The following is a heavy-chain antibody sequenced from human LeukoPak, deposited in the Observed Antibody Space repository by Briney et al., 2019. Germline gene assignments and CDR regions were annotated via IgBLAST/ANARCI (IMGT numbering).Heavy chain of an antibody. V-gene: IGHV1-69*04. D-gene: IGHD6-19*01. CDR3: ARDEAVAGYFDY. Sequence: SVKVSCKASGGTFSSYAISWVRRAPGQGLEWMGRIIPIIGIANYAQKFQGRVTITADKSTSTAYMELSSLRSEDTAVYYCARDEAVAGYFDYWGQGTLVTVSS. J-gene: IGHJ4*02. CDR2: IIPIIGIA. CDR1: GGTFSSYA.